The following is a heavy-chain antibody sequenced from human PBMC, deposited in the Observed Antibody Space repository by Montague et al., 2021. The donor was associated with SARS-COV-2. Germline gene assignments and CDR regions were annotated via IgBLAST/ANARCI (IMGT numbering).Heavy chain of an antibody. V-gene: IGHV4-34*01. CDR1: VGSFSGYY. CDR2: INHSGST. CDR3: ARIGAGYNAPPGY. D-gene: IGHD5-24*01. Sequence: SETLSLTCAVYVGSFSGYYWSWIRQPPGRGLEWIGEINHSGSTNYNPSLRSRITILVDTSKNQFSLKLSSVTAADTAVYYCARIGAGYNAPPGYWGQGTLVAVSS. J-gene: IGHJ4*02.